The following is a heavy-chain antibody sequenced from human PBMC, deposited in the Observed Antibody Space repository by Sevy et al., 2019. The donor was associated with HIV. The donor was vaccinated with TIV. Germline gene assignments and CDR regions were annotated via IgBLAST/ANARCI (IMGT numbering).Heavy chain of an antibody. J-gene: IGHJ4*02. D-gene: IGHD6-19*01. V-gene: IGHV3-7*01. Sequence: GGSLRLSCAASGFTFSTYSMSWVRQAPGKGLEWVANINQDGSENYYLDSVKGRFTISRDNAKNLLYLKMNSLRAEDTAVYYCVRVGYNSGWWKYWGQGTLVTVSS. CDR1: GFTFSTYS. CDR2: INQDGSEN. CDR3: VRVGYNSGWWKY.